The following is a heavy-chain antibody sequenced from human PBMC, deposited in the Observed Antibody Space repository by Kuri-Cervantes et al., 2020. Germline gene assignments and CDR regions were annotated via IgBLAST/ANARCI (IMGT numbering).Heavy chain of an antibody. J-gene: IGHJ6*04. CDR3: ARVAVTSGTLLDV. CDR1: GGSISSSN. Sequence: LSLTCAVSGGSISSSNWWSWVRQPPGKGLEWVAVISYDGSNKYYADSVKGRFTISRDNSKNTLYLQMNSLRAEDTAVYYCARVAVTSGTLLDVWGKGTTVTVSS. CDR2: ISYDGSNK. V-gene: IGHV3-30-3*01. D-gene: IGHD4-17*01.